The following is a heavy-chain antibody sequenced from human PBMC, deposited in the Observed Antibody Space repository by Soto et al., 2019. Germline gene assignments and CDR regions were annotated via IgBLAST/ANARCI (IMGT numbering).Heavy chain of an antibody. CDR2: ISGSGDRT. Sequence: EVQLLESGGGLVQPGGSLRLSCAASGITISNYPMSWVRQAPGKGLDWVSGISGSGDRTYYADSAKGRFPISKDISRKSLCLQLACLGVEDTGVYFCVKDGGGYPSTAPQWGQGTLVTVSS. V-gene: IGHV3-23*01. CDR1: GITISNYP. D-gene: IGHD3-22*01. CDR3: VKDGGGYPSTAPQ. J-gene: IGHJ4*02.